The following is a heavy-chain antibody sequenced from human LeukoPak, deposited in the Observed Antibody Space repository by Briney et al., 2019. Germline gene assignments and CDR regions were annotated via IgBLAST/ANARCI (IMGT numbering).Heavy chain of an antibody. CDR3: GRGSFDHGYGMDV. Sequence: PGGSLRLSCAASGFTFRSNGMHWVRQAPGKGLEWVSFIWYDGSNKYYEDSVKGRFTISRDNSKNTLYLQMNSLRAEDTAVYFCGRGSFDHGYGMDVWGQGTTVTVS. CDR2: IWYDGSNK. CDR1: GFTFRSNG. V-gene: IGHV3-30*02. D-gene: IGHD3-16*01. J-gene: IGHJ6*02.